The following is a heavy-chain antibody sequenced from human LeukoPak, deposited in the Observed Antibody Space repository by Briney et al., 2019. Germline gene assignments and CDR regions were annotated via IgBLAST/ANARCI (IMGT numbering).Heavy chain of an antibody. J-gene: IGHJ4*02. Sequence: PGGSLRLSCAASGFTFSSYSMNWVRQAPGKGLEWVSSLSSSSSYIYYAYSVKGRFTISRDNAKNSLYLRMNRLRAADTAVYYCARTFMTTVTYWGQGTLVTVSS. D-gene: IGHD4-11*01. CDR2: LSSSSSYI. CDR3: ARTFMTTVTY. CDR1: GFTFSSYS. V-gene: IGHV3-21*01.